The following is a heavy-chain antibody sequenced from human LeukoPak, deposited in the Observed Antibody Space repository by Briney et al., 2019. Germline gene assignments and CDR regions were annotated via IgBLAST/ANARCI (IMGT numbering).Heavy chain of an antibody. CDR3: ARDLQLWSFYYGMDV. J-gene: IGHJ6*02. V-gene: IGHV1-18*01. D-gene: IGHD5-18*01. Sequence: ASVKVSCKASGYTFTSYGISWVRQAPGQGLEWMGWISAYNGNTNYAQKLQGRVTMTTDTSTSTAHMELRSLRSDDTAVYYCARDLQLWSFYYGMDVWGQGTTVTVSS. CDR2: ISAYNGNT. CDR1: GYTFTSYG.